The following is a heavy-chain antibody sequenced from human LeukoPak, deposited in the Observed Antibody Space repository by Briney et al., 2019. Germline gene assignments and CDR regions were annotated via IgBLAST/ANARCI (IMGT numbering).Heavy chain of an antibody. J-gene: IGHJ4*02. CDR1: GFTFGKYW. V-gene: IGHV3-7*03. Sequence: GGSLRLSCVASGFTFGKYWMSWVRQAPGKGLEWVANIKLDGGEKNYVDSVKGRFTISRDNTKNSLYLQMNSLRAEDTAVFYCARDQYDTWSRRGNFDSWGQGTLVIVSS. D-gene: IGHD3-3*01. CDR3: ARDQYDTWSRRGNFDS. CDR2: IKLDGGEK.